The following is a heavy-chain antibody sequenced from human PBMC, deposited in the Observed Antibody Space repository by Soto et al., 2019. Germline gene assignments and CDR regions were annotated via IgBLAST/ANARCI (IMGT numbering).Heavy chain of an antibody. J-gene: IGHJ4*02. CDR2: IYHSGST. CDR1: GGSISSSNW. D-gene: IGHD5-18*01. Sequence: SETLSLTCAVSGGSISSSNWWSWVRQPPGKGLEWIGEIYHSGSTNYNPSLKSRVTISVDKSKNQFSLKLSSVTAADTAVYYCATWQDGGYSYGPYFDYWGQGTLVTVSS. V-gene: IGHV4-4*02. CDR3: ATWQDGGYSYGPYFDY.